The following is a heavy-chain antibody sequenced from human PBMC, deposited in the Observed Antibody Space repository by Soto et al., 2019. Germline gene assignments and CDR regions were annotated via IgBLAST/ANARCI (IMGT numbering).Heavy chain of an antibody. CDR3: AKDILTGYYAAFDI. J-gene: IGHJ3*02. CDR2: ISWNSGSI. V-gene: IGHV3-9*01. CDR1: GFTFVDYA. Sequence: GGSLILSCSASGFTFVDYAMHWVRQAPGKGLEWVSGISWNSGSIGYADSVKGRFTISRDNAKNSLYLQMNSLRAEDTALYYCAKDILTGYYAAFDIWGQGTMVTVSS. D-gene: IGHD3-9*01.